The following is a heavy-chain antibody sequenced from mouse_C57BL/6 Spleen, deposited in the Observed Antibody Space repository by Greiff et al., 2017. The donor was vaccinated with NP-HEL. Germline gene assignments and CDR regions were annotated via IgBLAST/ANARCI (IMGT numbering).Heavy chain of an antibody. J-gene: IGHJ3*01. CDR3: ARQSTMVTSSFAY. Sequence: EVQGVESGGDLVKPGGSLKLSCAASGFTFSSYGMSWVRQTPDKRLEWVATISSGGSYTYYPDSVKGRFTISRDNAKNTLYLQMSSLKSEDTAMYYCARQSTMVTSSFAYWGQGTLVTVSA. D-gene: IGHD2-2*01. V-gene: IGHV5-6*01. CDR1: GFTFSSYG. CDR2: ISSGGSYT.